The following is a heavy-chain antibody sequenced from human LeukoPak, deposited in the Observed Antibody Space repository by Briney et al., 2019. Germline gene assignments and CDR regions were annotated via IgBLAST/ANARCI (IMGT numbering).Heavy chain of an antibody. J-gene: IGHJ4*02. CDR2: IWYDGSSK. Sequence: PGRSLRLSCAASGFTFSSYGMHWVRQAPGKGLEWVAVIWYDGSSKYYADSVKGRFTISRDDSKNTLYLQMNSLRAEDTAVYYCARDRGQQIDYWGQGTLVTVSS. V-gene: IGHV3-33*01. CDR3: ARDRGQQIDY. D-gene: IGHD3-10*01. CDR1: GFTFSSYG.